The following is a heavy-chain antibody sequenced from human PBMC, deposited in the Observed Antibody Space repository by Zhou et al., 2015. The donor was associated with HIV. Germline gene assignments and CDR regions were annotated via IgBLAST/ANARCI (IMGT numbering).Heavy chain of an antibody. V-gene: IGHV3-21*02. CDR3: AREMKDLVVVIAATNAFDI. D-gene: IGHD2-15*01. CDR1: GFTFSTYS. J-gene: IGHJ3*02. CDR2: ISGSSNHI. Sequence: EVRLVESGGGLVKPGGSLRLSCAASGFTFSTYSINWVRQAPGKGLEWVSSISGSSNHIYYADSVKGRFTISRDNAKNSLYLQMNSLRAEDTAVYYCAREMKDLVVVIAATNAFDIWGQGTMVTVSS.